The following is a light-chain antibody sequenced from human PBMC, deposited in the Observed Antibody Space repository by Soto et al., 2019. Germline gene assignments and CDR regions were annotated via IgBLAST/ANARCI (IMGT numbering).Light chain of an antibody. Sequence: QSVLTQPPSVSGTPGQRVTISCTWSGSNIGPTYDVHWYQHLPGTAPKLLIYGNSNRPSGVPDRFSGSKSGTSASLAITGLQAEDEADYYCQSYDSSLSGYVFGTGTKLTVL. CDR2: GNS. CDR3: QSYDSSLSGYV. J-gene: IGLJ1*01. CDR1: GSNIGPTYD. V-gene: IGLV1-40*01.